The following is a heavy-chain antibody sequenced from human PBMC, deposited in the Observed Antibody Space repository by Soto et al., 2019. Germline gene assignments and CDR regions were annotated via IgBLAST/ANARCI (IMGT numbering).Heavy chain of an antibody. J-gene: IGHJ4*02. CDR3: ARQKRPIDY. CDR1: CGSISSSSYY. Sequence: PSETLSLTCTVSCGSISSSSYYWGWIRQPPGKGLEWIGSIYYSGSTYYNPSLKSRVTISVDTSKNQFSLKLSSVTAADTAVYYCARQKRPIDYWGQGTLVTVSS. V-gene: IGHV4-39*01. CDR2: IYYSGST.